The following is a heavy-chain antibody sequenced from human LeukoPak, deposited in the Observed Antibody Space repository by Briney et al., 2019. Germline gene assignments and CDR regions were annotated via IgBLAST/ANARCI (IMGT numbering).Heavy chain of an antibody. Sequence: SETLSLTCAVYGGSFSGYYWSWIRQPPGKGLEWIGEINHSGSTNYSPSLKSRVTISVDTSKNQFSLKLSSVTAADTAVYYCARGRLSYYYDSSGFLDYWGQGTLVTVSS. D-gene: IGHD3-22*01. CDR3: ARGRLSYYYDSSGFLDY. V-gene: IGHV4-34*01. CDR1: GGSFSGYY. J-gene: IGHJ4*02. CDR2: INHSGST.